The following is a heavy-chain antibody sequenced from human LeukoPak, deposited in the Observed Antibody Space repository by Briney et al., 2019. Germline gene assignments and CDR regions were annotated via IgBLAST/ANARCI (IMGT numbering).Heavy chain of an antibody. Sequence: GASVKVPCKASGGTFSSYAISWVRQAPGQGLEWMGRIIPILGIANYARKFQGRVTITADKSTSTAYMELSSLRSEDTAVYYCEYGSGAFDIWGQGTMVTVSS. V-gene: IGHV1-69*04. CDR1: GGTFSSYA. CDR3: EYGSGAFDI. J-gene: IGHJ3*02. D-gene: IGHD4-17*01. CDR2: IIPILGIA.